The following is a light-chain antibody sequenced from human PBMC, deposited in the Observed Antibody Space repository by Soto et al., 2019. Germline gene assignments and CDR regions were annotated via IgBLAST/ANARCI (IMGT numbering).Light chain of an antibody. J-gene: IGKJ1*01. CDR1: HSVSSNY. Sequence: EIVLTQSPGTLSLSPGERATLSCRSSHSVSSNYLAWYQQKPGQAPRLLIYDVSNRATGIPDRFSCSWSGTELSLTISRLDPVDFAVYYCEQYGISPTFGQGTKVEIK. CDR3: EQYGISPT. V-gene: IGKV3-20*01. CDR2: DVS.